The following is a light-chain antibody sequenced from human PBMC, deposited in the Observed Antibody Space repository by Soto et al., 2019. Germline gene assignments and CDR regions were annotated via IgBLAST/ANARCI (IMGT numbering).Light chain of an antibody. CDR1: QSLVYSDGETY. CDR3: MRDRYWPLA. V-gene: IGKV2-30*01. Sequence: DVVMTQSPLSLPVTLGQPASISCTSSQSLVYSDGETYLSWFQQRPGQSPRRLIYKVSKRGSGIADQFSGSGSGPDFTLKISRVGAEDVAVYYCMRDRYWPLAFGGGTKGEVK. CDR2: KVS. J-gene: IGKJ4*01.